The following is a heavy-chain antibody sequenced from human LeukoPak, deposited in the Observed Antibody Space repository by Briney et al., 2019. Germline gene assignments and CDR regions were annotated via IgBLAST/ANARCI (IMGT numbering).Heavy chain of an antibody. V-gene: IGHV3-30*18. Sequence: GGSLRLSCAASGFIFSNYGMHWVRQAPGKGLEWVAVISYDGSFKYYVDSVKGRFTISRDNSKNTLFLQMNSLRAEDTAVYYCAKGQRRHVDIVATIPFDYWGQGTLVTVSS. CDR2: ISYDGSFK. CDR3: AKGQRRHVDIVATIPFDY. D-gene: IGHD5-12*01. J-gene: IGHJ4*02. CDR1: GFIFSNYG.